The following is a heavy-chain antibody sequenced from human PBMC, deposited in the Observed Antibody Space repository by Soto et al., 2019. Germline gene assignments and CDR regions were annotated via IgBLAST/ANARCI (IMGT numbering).Heavy chain of an antibody. V-gene: IGHV3-15*07. J-gene: IGHJ4*02. Sequence: GGSLRLSCVSSGFAFYDTWMNWVRQAPGKGLEWVARIKRNADGGATDYAAPMKGRFTISRDDSKKTVFLQMDSLKTEDTGVYYCTADLYSSTAWANDYWGQGTLVTVSS. CDR1: GFAFYDTW. CDR3: TADLYSSTAWANDY. D-gene: IGHD2-15*01. CDR2: IKRNADGGAT.